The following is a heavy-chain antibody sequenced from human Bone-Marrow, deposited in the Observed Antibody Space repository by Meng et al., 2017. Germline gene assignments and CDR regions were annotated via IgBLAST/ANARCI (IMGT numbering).Heavy chain of an antibody. CDR1: GFTFSDNG. Sequence: GESLKISCAASGFTFSDNGMHWVRQAPGKGLEWVALIWYDGTNKYYGDSVKGRFTISRDNSKNTLYLHMNRLRDEDTAVYYCARDGYGGSGGGIDYWGQGTLVTGSS. J-gene: IGHJ4*02. D-gene: IGHD4-23*01. CDR2: IWYDGTNK. CDR3: ARDGYGGSGGGIDY. V-gene: IGHV3-33*01.